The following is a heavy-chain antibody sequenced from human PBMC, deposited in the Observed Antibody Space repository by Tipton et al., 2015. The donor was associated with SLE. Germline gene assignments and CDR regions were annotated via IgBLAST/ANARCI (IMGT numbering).Heavy chain of an antibody. CDR3: ARDDVRTVTRRGFDY. V-gene: IGHV4-61*01. Sequence: TLSLTCTVSGGSVSSGSYYWSWIRQPPGKGLEWIGYIYYSGSTNYNPSLKSRVTISVDTSKNQFSLKLSSVTAADTAAYYCARDDVRTVTRRGFDYWGQGTLVTVSS. D-gene: IGHD4-11*01. CDR1: GGSVSSGSYY. J-gene: IGHJ4*02. CDR2: IYYSGST.